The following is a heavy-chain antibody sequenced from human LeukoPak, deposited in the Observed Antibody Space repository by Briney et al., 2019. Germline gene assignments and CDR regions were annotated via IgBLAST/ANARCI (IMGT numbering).Heavy chain of an antibody. CDR3: ARDGRFWSGYYDGIRECYFDY. CDR1: GFTFSSYW. J-gene: IGHJ4*02. Sequence: GGSLRLSCAASGFTFSSYWMSWVRQAPGKGLEWVANIKQDGSEKYYVDSVKGRFTISRDNAKNSLYLQMNSLRAEDTAVYYCARDGRFWSGYYDGIRECYFDYWGQGTPVTVSS. CDR2: IKQDGSEK. D-gene: IGHD3-3*01. V-gene: IGHV3-7*01.